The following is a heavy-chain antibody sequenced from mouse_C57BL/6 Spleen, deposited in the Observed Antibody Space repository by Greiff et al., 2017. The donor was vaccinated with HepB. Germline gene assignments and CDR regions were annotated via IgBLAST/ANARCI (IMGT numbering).Heavy chain of an antibody. J-gene: IGHJ4*01. V-gene: IGHV1-50*01. CDR1: GYTFTSYW. D-gene: IGHD1-1*01. Sequence: QVQLQQSGAELVKPGASVKLSCKASGYTFTSYWMQWVKQRPGQGLEWIGEIDPSDSYTNYNQKFKGKATLTVDTSSSTAYMQLSSLTSEDSAVYYCAYYYGSSYEDYAMDYWGQGTSVTVSS. CDR2: IDPSDSYT. CDR3: AYYYGSSYEDYAMDY.